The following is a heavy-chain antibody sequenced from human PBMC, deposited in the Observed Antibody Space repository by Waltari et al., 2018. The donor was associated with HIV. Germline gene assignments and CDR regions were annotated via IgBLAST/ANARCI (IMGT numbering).Heavy chain of an antibody. Sequence: QVQLVQSGAEVKKPGASVKVSCKASGNTLTIYGFTWVRQAPGQGLEWMGWSSATNGNTNYSQKFQGKITMTTDTSTSTAYMELRSLRSDDTAVYYCARSPPQYDSSGYYCDYWGQGTLVTVSS. CDR1: GNTLTIYG. CDR2: SSATNGNT. CDR3: ARSPPQYDSSGYYCDY. V-gene: IGHV1-18*01. J-gene: IGHJ4*02. D-gene: IGHD3-22*01.